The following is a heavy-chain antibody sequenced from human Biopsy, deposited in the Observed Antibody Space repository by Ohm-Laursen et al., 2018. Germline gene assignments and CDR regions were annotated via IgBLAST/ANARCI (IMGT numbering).Heavy chain of an antibody. Sequence: SEALSLTWTVSGASVSSGSYDWSWIRQPPGKGLEWIGNIYKDVSTKYNPSLRSRVTISADKSTNQFSLKLRSVTAADTAVYYCARGYAGLYEAFDFWGQGTVVTVAS. D-gene: IGHD5-18*01. V-gene: IGHV4-61*01. CDR3: ARGYAGLYEAFDF. J-gene: IGHJ3*01. CDR1: GASVSSGSYD. CDR2: IYKDVST.